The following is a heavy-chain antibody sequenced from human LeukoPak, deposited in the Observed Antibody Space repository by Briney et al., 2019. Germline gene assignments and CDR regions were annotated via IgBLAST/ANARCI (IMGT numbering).Heavy chain of an antibody. CDR1: GYTLTELS. CDR2: FDPEDGET. J-gene: IGHJ4*02. V-gene: IGHV1-24*01. CDR3: ATVTLTGYRSFDY. D-gene: IGHD3-9*01. Sequence: ASVKVSCKVSGYTLTELSMHWVRQAPGKGLEWMGGFDPEDGETIYAQKFQGRVTMTEDTSTDPAYMELSSLRSEDTAVYYCATVTLTGYRSFDYWGQGTLVTVSS.